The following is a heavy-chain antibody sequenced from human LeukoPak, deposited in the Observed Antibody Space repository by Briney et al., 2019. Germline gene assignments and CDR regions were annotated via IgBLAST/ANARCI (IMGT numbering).Heavy chain of an antibody. J-gene: IGHJ3*02. CDR3: ARSYYDFWSDTSPDAFDI. D-gene: IGHD3-3*01. V-gene: IGHV4-4*02. Sequence: PSGTLSLTCAVSGGSISSSNWWSWVRQPPGKGLEWIGEIYHSGSTNYNPSLKSRVTISVDKSKNQFSLKLSSVTAADTAVYYCARSYYDFWSDTSPDAFDIWGQGTMVTVSS. CDR2: IYHSGST. CDR1: GGSISSSNW.